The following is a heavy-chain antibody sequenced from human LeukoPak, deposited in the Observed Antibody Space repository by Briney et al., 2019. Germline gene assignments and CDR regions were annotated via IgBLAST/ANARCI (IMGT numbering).Heavy chain of an antibody. J-gene: IGHJ6*03. CDR2: IYYSGST. V-gene: IGHV4-59*01. CDR3: ARAVASWDYYYYYYMDV. CDR1: GGSISSYY. D-gene: IGHD6-19*01. Sequence: ASETLSLTCTVSGGSISSYYWSWIRQPPGKGLEWIGYIYYSGSTNYNPSLKSRVTISVDTSKNQFSLKLSSVTAADTAVYYCARAVASWDYYYYYYMDVWGKGTTVTVSS.